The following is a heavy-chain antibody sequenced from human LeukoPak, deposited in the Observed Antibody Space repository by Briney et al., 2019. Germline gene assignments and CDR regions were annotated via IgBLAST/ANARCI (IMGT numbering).Heavy chain of an antibody. Sequence: SETLSLTCTVSGGSISSYYWSWIRQPPGKGLEWIGYIYTSGSTNYNPSLKSRVTISVDTSKNQFSLKLSSVTAADTAVYYCARLHITIFGAAYGPYMDVWGKGTTVTVSS. CDR3: ARLHITIFGAAYGPYMDV. CDR1: GGSISSYY. J-gene: IGHJ6*03. D-gene: IGHD3-3*01. CDR2: IYTSGST. V-gene: IGHV4-4*09.